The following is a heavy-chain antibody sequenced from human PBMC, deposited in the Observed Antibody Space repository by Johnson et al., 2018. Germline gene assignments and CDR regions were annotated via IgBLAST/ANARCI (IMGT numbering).Heavy chain of an antibody. Sequence: QVQLQESGPGLVRPSETLSLTCTVSGDSISPYSWTWIRQPPGKRLEWIGYIYYSGNTNYNPSLKSRVTISVDTSRNQFSLSLRSVTAADTAVYYCAKVGGSGYFDYWGQGTLVTVSA. V-gene: IGHV4-59*01. CDR1: GDSISPYS. CDR2: IYYSGNT. D-gene: IGHD6-25*01. J-gene: IGHJ4*02. CDR3: AKVGGSGYFDY.